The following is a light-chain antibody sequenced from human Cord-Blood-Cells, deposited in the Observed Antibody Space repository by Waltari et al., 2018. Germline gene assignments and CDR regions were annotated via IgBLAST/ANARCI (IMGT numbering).Light chain of an antibody. CDR1: QSLVYSDGNTY. V-gene: IGKV2-30*01. Sequence: DVVMTQSPLSLPVTLGQPASISCRSRQSLVYSDGNTYLNWFQQSPGQSPRRLIYKVSNRDSGVPDRFSGSGSGTDFTLKISRVEAEDVGVYYCMQGTHWPPTFGGGTKVEIK. J-gene: IGKJ4*01. CDR2: KVS. CDR3: MQGTHWPPT.